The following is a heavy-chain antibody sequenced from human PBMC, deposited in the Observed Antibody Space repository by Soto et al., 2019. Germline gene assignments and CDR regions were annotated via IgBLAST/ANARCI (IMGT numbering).Heavy chain of an antibody. Sequence: EVQLVESGGGLVHPGGSLRLSCEASGFTFRNYDMHWVRQGTGKGLEWVSGISAAGDRDYADSVEGRFTISRENAQNSFFLQMNSLRVGDTAVYYCARTDRDFYGLDVWGQGTTVIVSS. CDR3: ARTDRDFYGLDV. CDR2: ISAAGDR. CDR1: GFTFRNYD. V-gene: IGHV3-13*05. J-gene: IGHJ6*02.